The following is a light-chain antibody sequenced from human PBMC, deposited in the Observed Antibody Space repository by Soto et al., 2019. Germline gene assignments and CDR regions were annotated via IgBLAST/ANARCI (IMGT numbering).Light chain of an antibody. V-gene: IGLV2-11*01. CDR1: SSDVGGYNY. CDR2: DVS. J-gene: IGLJ1*01. Sequence: QSALTQPRSVSASPGQSVAISCTGTSSDVGGYNYVSWYQQHPGKAPKLMIYDVSKRPSGVPDRLSGSKSGNTASLTISGLPAEDEADYYCCSYAGSPYVFGTGTKLTVL. CDR3: CSYAGSPYV.